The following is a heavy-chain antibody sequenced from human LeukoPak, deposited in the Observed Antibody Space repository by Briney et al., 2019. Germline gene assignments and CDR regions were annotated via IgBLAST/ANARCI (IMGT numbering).Heavy chain of an antibody. J-gene: IGHJ4*02. CDR3: AKFGRYSSSWFAY. D-gene: IGHD6-13*01. CDR1: GFTFSSYG. CDR2: IRYDGSNK. V-gene: IGHV3-30*02. Sequence: PGGSLRLSCAASGFTFSSYGMHWVRQAPGKGLEWVAFIRYDGSNKYYADSVKGRFTISRDNSKNTLYLQMNSLRAEDTAVYYCAKFGRYSSSWFAYWGQGTLVTVSS.